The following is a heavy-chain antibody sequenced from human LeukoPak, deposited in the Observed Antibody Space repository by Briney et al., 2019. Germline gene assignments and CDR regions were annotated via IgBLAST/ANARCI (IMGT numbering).Heavy chain of an antibody. J-gene: IGHJ4*02. CDR2: ITSSSSTI. CDR3: AANSGSYQIFDY. V-gene: IGHV3-48*04. D-gene: IGHD1-26*01. CDR1: RFTFSNYN. Sequence: PGGSLRLSCAASRFTFSNYNMNWVRQAPGKGLEWVSYITSSSSTIYYADSVKGRFTISRDNAKNSLYLQMDSLRVEDTAVYYCAANSGSYQIFDYWGQGTLVTVSS.